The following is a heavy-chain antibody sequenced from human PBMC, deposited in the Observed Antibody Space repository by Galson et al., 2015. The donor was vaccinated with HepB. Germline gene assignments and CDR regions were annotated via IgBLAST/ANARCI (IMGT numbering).Heavy chain of an antibody. J-gene: IGHJ4*02. Sequence: SLRLSCAASGFSFSSFWMHWVRQAPGKGLVWVSRINSDESTTSYADSVKGRFTISRDNAKNTLYLQMNSLRAEDTAVYYCTRGDYNNGDYWGQGTLVTVSS. D-gene: IGHD4-11*01. CDR1: GFSFSSFW. CDR3: TRGDYNNGDY. V-gene: IGHV3-74*01. CDR2: INSDESTT.